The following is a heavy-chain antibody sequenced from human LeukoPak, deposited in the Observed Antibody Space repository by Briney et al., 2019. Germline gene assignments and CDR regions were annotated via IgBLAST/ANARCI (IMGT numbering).Heavy chain of an antibody. CDR3: ARQGSYYDSSGYYYFRYYGMDV. CDR1: GYSFTSYW. D-gene: IGHD3-22*01. Sequence: KSGESLKISCKGSGYSFTSYWIGLVRQMPGKGLEWMGIIYPGDSDTRYSPSFQGQVTISADKSISTAYLQWSSLKASDTAMYYCARQGSYYDSSGYYYFRYYGMDVWGQGTTVTVSS. CDR2: IYPGDSDT. J-gene: IGHJ6*02. V-gene: IGHV5-51*01.